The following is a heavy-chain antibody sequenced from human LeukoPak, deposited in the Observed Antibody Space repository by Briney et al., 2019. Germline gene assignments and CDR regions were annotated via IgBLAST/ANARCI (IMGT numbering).Heavy chain of an antibody. V-gene: IGHV4-34*01. CDR2: INHSGST. J-gene: IGHJ6*02. CDR1: GGSFSGYY. D-gene: IGHD6-13*01. Sequence: MSSETLSLTCAVYGGSFSGYYWSWIRQPPGKGLEWIGEINHSGSTNYNPSLKSRVTISVDTSKNQFSLKLSSVTAADTAVYYCARGPHSSSWYVDYYYGMDVWGQGTTVTVSS. CDR3: ARGPHSSSWYVDYYYGMDV.